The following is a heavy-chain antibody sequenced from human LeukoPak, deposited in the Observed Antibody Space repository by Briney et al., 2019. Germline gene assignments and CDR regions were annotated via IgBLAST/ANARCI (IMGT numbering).Heavy chain of an antibody. CDR3: ARDAGNSGYGCDL. J-gene: IGHJ5*02. CDR1: GFIFSQYS. V-gene: IGHV3-48*01. CDR2: IRSSSET. D-gene: IGHD5-12*01. Sequence: GGSLRLSCAASGFIFSQYSMNWVRQAPGKGLEWVSHIRSSSETFYADPVKGRFTISRDNARNSLYLQMNNLRGEDTAIYYCARDAGNSGYGCDLWGQGTLVTVSP.